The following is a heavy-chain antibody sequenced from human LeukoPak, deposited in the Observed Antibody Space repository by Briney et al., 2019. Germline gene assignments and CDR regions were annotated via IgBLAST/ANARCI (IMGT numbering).Heavy chain of an antibody. CDR3: ARATSGSKMDY. CDR2: INSDGSST. V-gene: IGHV3-74*01. CDR1: GFTFSSYW. J-gene: IGHJ4*02. Sequence: PGGSLRLSCAASGFTFSSYWMHWIRQAPGKGLVWVSRINSDGSSTSYADSVKGRFTISRDNAKNTLYLQMNSLRAEDTAVYYCARATSGSKMDYWGQGTLVTVSS. D-gene: IGHD2/OR15-2a*01.